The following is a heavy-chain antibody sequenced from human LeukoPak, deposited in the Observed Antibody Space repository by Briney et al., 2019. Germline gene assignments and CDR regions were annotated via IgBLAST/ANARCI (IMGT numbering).Heavy chain of an antibody. V-gene: IGHV3-72*01. CDR1: GGSISSSSYY. D-gene: IGHD2-15*01. CDR2: TKNRANSYTT. J-gene: IGHJ4*02. Sequence: LSLTCTVSGGSISSSSYYWGWIRQPPGKGLEWVGRTKNRANSYTTEYAASVNGRFTISRDDSENSLRLQMNSLKTEDTAIYYCVASIVSPSNYWGQGTLVTVSS. CDR3: VASIVSPSNY.